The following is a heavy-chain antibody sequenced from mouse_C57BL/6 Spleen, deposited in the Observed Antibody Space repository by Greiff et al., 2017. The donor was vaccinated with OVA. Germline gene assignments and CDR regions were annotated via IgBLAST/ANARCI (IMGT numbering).Heavy chain of an antibody. J-gene: IGHJ4*01. CDR2: IYPGDGDT. CDR1: GYAFSSSW. CDR3: AREDYDSAMDY. D-gene: IGHD2-4*01. Sequence: QVQLQQSGPELVKPGASVKISCKASGYAFSSSWMNWVKQRPGKGLEWIGRIYPGDGDTNYNGKFKGKATLTADKSSSTAYMQLSSLTSEDSAVYFCAREDYDSAMDYWGQGTSVTVSS. V-gene: IGHV1-82*01.